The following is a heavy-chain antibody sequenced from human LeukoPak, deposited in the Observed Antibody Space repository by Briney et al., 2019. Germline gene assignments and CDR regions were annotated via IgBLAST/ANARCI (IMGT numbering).Heavy chain of an antibody. V-gene: IGHV3-20*04. Sequence: GGSLRLSCAASGFTFDDYGMSWVRQAPGKGLEWVSGINWNGGSTGYADSVKGRFTISRDNAKNSLYLQMNSLRAEDTALYYCARGAHPLRYFDWFPTHFDYWGQGTLVTVSS. J-gene: IGHJ4*02. D-gene: IGHD3-9*01. CDR2: INWNGGST. CDR3: ARGAHPLRYFDWFPTHFDY. CDR1: GFTFDDYG.